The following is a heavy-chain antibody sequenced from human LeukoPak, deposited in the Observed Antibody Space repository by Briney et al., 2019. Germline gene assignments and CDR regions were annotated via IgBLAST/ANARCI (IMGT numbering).Heavy chain of an antibody. J-gene: IGHJ4*02. CDR3: ARDPSTVTYYDY. CDR2: ISAYNGNT. D-gene: IGHD4-17*01. CDR1: GYTFTSYG. V-gene: IGHV1-18*01. Sequence: RASVTVSCKASGYTFTSYGISWGRQAPGQGLEWMGWISAYNGNTNYAQKLPGRVTMTTDTSTSTAYMELRSLRSDDTAVYYCARDPSTVTYYDYWGQGTLVTVSS.